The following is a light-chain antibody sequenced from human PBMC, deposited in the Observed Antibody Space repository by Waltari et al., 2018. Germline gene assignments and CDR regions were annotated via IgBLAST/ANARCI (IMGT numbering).Light chain of an antibody. CDR3: ATWDDRLTGVV. J-gene: IGLJ2*01. Sequence: QSALTQPPSASGTPGQTVTIFCSGGNSNIGSNVVTWYQQVPGTAPKLLIYSNTYRPSGVPDRFSGSKSGTSASLAISGIQSDDEGDYYCATWDDRLTGVVFGGGTQVTVL. CDR2: SNT. CDR1: NSNIGSNV. V-gene: IGLV1-44*01.